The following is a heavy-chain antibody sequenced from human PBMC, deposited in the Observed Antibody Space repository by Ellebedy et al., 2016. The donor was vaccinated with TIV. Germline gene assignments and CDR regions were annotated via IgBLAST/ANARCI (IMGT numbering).Heavy chain of an antibody. D-gene: IGHD3-9*01. CDR1: GGSVSSGSYY. V-gene: IGHV4-61*01. Sequence: MPSETLSLTCTVSGGSVSSGSYYWSWIRPPPGKGLEWIGYIYYSGSTNYNTSLKRRVTISVDTSKNQFSLKLSSVTAADTAVYYCARDGDILTGAFDIWGQGTMVTVSS. J-gene: IGHJ3*02. CDR2: IYYSGST. CDR3: ARDGDILTGAFDI.